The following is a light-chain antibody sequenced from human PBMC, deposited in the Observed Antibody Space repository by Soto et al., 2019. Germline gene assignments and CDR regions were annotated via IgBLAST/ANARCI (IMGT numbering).Light chain of an antibody. Sequence: DIVMTQSPDSLAVSLGERATINCKSSQSVLYISNNENYLSWYQQKPGQPPKLLIYWASTRESGVPDRFSGSGSGTDFTLTISSLQAEDVAIYYCHQYYSTPWTFGQGTKVEVK. J-gene: IGKJ1*01. CDR1: QSVLYISNNENY. CDR3: HQYYSTPWT. CDR2: WAS. V-gene: IGKV4-1*01.